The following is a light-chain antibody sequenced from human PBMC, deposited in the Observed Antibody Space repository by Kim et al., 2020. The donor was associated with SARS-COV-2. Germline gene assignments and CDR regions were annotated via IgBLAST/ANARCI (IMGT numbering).Light chain of an antibody. Sequence: PRERATPSRRASQSVGRMYLAWYQQKPCQAPRLLNYGASSRATGIPGRFRCSGSGTDFPLTISRLEPEDCAVYYCQQYENSPWTFGQGTKVDIK. CDR2: GAS. V-gene: IGKV3-20*01. J-gene: IGKJ1*01. CDR1: QSVGRMY. CDR3: QQYENSPWT.